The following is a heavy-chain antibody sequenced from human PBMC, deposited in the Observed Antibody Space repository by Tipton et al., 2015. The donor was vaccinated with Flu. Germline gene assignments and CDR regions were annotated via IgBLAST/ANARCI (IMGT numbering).Heavy chain of an antibody. CDR1: GDSMTSSRYY. V-gene: IGHV4-39*07. Sequence: LRLSCSVSGDSMTSSRYYWGWIRQPLGKGLEWIGSIFHSGSTYYNPSLKSRVTISVDTSKNQFSLKLISVTAADTAVYYCARVSPGVESWFDPWGQGTLVTVSS. CDR2: IFHSGST. CDR3: ARVSPGVESWFDP. D-gene: IGHD3-3*01. J-gene: IGHJ5*02.